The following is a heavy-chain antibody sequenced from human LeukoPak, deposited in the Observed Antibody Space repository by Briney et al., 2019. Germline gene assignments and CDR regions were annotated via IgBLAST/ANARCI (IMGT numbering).Heavy chain of an antibody. CDR1: GGSINSYY. Sequence: SETLSLTCTVSGGSINSYYWSWIRQPPGKGLEWIGYIYYSGSTYYNPSLKSRVTISVDTSKNQFSLKLSSVTAADTAVYYCARAVVLAAAGRRDNWFDPWGQGTLVTVSS. V-gene: IGHV4-59*12. CDR2: IYYSGST. D-gene: IGHD6-13*01. J-gene: IGHJ5*02. CDR3: ARAVVLAAAGRRDNWFDP.